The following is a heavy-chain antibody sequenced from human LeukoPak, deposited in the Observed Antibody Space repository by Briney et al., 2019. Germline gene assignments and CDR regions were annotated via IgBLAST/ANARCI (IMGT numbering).Heavy chain of an antibody. CDR1: GFNFISYS. J-gene: IGHJ3*02. D-gene: IGHD3-10*01. V-gene: IGHV3-21*01. Sequence: PGGSLRLSCEASGFNFISYSMGWVRQAPGKGLEWVASISGRSVFISYSDSVKGRFTISRDNAKNSLFLQLSSLRREDTAVYYCTRDQGVRHAFHIWGQGPVVTVSS. CDR2: ISGRSVFI. CDR3: TRDQGVRHAFHI.